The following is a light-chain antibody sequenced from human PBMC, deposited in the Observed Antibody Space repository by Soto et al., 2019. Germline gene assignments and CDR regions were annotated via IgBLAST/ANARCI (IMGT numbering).Light chain of an antibody. Sequence: EIVLTQSPDSLSLSLGERATLSCRAIQSVDSAFFAWYQQKPGQPPRLLMYGASRRATSIPDRFSGSGSGADFTLSISRLEPEYFAVYYGQHYSSSLTFGQGTKV. J-gene: IGKJ1*01. CDR1: QSVDSAF. CDR3: QHYSSSLT. CDR2: GAS. V-gene: IGKV3-20*01.